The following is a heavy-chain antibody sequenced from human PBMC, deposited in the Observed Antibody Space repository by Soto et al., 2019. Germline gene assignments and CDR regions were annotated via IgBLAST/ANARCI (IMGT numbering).Heavy chain of an antibody. CDR1: GGSISSYY. J-gene: IGHJ3*02. Sequence: PSETLSLTCTVSGGSISSYYWSWIRQPAGKGLEWMGRIYTSGSTNYNPSLKSRVTMSVDTSKNQFSLKLSSVTAADTAVYYCARDQILRYFDWLFRDDAFDIWGQGTMVTVSS. CDR2: IYTSGST. D-gene: IGHD3-9*01. V-gene: IGHV4-4*07. CDR3: ARDQILRYFDWLFRDDAFDI.